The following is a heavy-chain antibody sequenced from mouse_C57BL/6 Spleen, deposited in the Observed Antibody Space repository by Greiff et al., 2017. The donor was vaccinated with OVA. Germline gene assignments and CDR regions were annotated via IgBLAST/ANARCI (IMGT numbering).Heavy chain of an antibody. V-gene: IGHV1-22*01. D-gene: IGHD2-1*01. Sequence: EGKLVESGPELVKPGASVKMSCKASGYTFTDYNMHWVKQSHGKSLEWIGYINPNNGGTSYNQKFKGKATLTVNKSSSTAYMELRSLTSEDSAVYYCAPYGNGFAYWGQGTLVTVSA. CDR2: INPNNGGT. CDR3: APYGNGFAY. J-gene: IGHJ3*01. CDR1: GYTFTDYN.